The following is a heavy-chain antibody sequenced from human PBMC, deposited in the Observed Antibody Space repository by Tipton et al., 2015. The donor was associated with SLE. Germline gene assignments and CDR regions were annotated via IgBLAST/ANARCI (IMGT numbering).Heavy chain of an antibody. Sequence: TLSLTCTVSGGSISSGSYYWSWIRQPAGKGLEWIGRIYTSGSTNYNPSLKSRVTISIDTSKNQFSLKLSSVTAADTAVYYCARAFRCSSGGDCYSAYWYFDLWGRGTLVTVSS. V-gene: IGHV4-61*02. CDR2: IYTSGST. CDR1: GGSISSGSYY. D-gene: IGHD2-21*01. J-gene: IGHJ2*01. CDR3: ARAFRCSSGGDCYSAYWYFDL.